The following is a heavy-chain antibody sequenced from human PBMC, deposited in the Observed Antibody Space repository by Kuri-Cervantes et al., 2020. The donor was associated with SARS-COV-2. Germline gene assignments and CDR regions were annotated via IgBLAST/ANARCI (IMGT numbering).Heavy chain of an antibody. CDR3: ARTRVYFDY. CDR1: GGSFSDYY. CDR2: INHSGNT. V-gene: IGHV4-34*01. J-gene: IGHJ4*02. Sequence: GSLRLSCAVYGGSFSDYYWSWVRQPPGKGLEWIGEINHSGNTNYDPSLKSRVTISIDTSKKFSLKLSSVTAADTAVYYCARTRVYFDYWGQGILVTVSS.